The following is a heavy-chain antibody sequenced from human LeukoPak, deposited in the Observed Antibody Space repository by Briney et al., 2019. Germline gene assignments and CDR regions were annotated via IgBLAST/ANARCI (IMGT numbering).Heavy chain of an antibody. J-gene: IGHJ3*02. D-gene: IGHD3-10*01. V-gene: IGHV4-34*01. Sequence: SETLSLTCAVYGGSFSGYYWSWIRQPPEKGLEWIGEINHLGSTNYSPSLKSRVTISLDTSRNQFSLKLNSVTAADTAVYYCAKSNGYGLVDIWGQGTMVTVPS. CDR3: AKSNGYGLVDI. CDR1: GGSFSGYY. CDR2: INHLGST.